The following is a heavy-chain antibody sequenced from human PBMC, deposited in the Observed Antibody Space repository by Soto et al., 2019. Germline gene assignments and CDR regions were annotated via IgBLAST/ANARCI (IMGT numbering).Heavy chain of an antibody. CDR1: GYTFTSSG. D-gene: IGHD5-18*01. J-gene: IGHJ4*02. V-gene: IGHV1-18*01. CDR2: ISAYNGNT. CDR3: AKTFGYSYAIDY. Sequence: QVQLVQSGAEVKKPGASVKVSCKASGYTFTSSGISWVRQAPGQGLEWMGWISAYNGNTNYAQKRQGRVTMTTDTSTSTADMELRSLRSDDTAVYYCAKTFGYSYAIDYWGQGTLVTVSS.